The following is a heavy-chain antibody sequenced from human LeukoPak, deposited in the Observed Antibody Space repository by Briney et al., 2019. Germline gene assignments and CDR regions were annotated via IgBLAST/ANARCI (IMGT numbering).Heavy chain of an antibody. CDR3: AKVLALLSSFDY. D-gene: IGHD2-15*01. J-gene: IGHJ4*02. CDR2: ISGSGGST. V-gene: IGHV3-23*01. CDR1: GFSFSTYA. Sequence: PGGSLRLSCAASGFSFSTYAMSWVRQAPGKGLEWVSSISGSGGSTYYADSVKGRFTISRDNSKNTLYLQMNSLRAEDTAVYYCAKVLALLSSFDYWGQGTLVTVSS.